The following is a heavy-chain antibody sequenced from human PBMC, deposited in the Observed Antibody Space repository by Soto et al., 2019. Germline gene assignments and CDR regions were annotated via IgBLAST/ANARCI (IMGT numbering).Heavy chain of an antibody. CDR3: AKTIGELDYFDY. V-gene: IGHV3-30*18. CDR1: GFTFSSYG. D-gene: IGHD1-26*01. Sequence: GGSLRLSCAASGFTFSSYGMHWVRQAPGKGLEWVAVISYDGSNKYCADSVKGRFTISRDNSKNTLYLQMNSLRAEDTAVYYCAKTIGELDYFDYWGQGTLVTVSS. J-gene: IGHJ4*02. CDR2: ISYDGSNK.